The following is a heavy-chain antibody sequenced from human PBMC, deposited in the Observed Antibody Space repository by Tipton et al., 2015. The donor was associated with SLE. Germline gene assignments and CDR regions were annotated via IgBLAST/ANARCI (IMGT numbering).Heavy chain of an antibody. V-gene: IGHV4-59*01. CDR1: GGSSSSYY. J-gene: IGHJ4*02. CDR2: IHYSGST. D-gene: IGHD4-17*01. CDR3: ARETADYGDYLFDS. Sequence: TLPLTCTVSGGSSSSYYWNWIRQPPGKGLEWIGYIHYSGSTDYNPSLNSRVTISSGPSKNQFSLRLRSVTAADTAVYYCARETADYGDYLFDSWGQGTLVTLSP.